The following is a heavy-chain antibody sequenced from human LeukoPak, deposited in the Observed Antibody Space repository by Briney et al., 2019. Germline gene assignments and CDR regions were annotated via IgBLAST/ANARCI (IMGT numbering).Heavy chain of an antibody. CDR1: GGSIRSGGYY. J-gene: IGHJ3*02. CDR2: IYYRGST. CDR3: ARVGPTDDYGDSHDAFDI. Sequence: SETLSLTCTVSGGSIRSGGYYWYWIRQHPGKGLEWIGNIYYRGSTDYNPSLKSRVTISVDTSKNHFSLKVTSVTAADTAVYYCARVGPTDDYGDSHDAFDIWGQGTLVAVSS. V-gene: IGHV4-31*03. D-gene: IGHD4-17*01.